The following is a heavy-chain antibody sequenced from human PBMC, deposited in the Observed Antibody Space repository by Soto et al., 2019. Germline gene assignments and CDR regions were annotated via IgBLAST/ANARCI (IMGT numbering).Heavy chain of an antibody. CDR2: ISSSSSYI. CDR3: ARTGFRDFWSGYFGY. J-gene: IGHJ4*02. V-gene: IGHV3-21*01. CDR1: GFTFSSYS. Sequence: TGGSLRLSCAASGFTFSSYSMNWVRQAPGKGLEWVSSISSSSSYIYYADSVKGRFTISRDNAKNSLYLQMNSLRAEDTAVYYCARTGFRDFWSGYFGYWGQGTLVTVSS. D-gene: IGHD3-3*01.